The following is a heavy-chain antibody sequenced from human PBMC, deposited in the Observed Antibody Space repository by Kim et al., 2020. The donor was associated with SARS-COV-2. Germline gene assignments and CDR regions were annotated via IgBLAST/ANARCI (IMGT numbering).Heavy chain of an antibody. D-gene: IGHD2-15*01. CDR2: IKSKGAGGTT. CDR3: STGYCSGDTCLP. V-gene: IGHV3-15*01. CDR1: GFRFSNAW. Sequence: GGSLRLSCAGSGFRFSNAWMSWVRQAPEKGLEWLGRIKSKGAGGTTEYAAPVKGRSTISRDDSKNTLYLEMNSLKTEDTAVYYCSTGYCSGDTCLPWGQGTTVTVSS. J-gene: IGHJ6*02.